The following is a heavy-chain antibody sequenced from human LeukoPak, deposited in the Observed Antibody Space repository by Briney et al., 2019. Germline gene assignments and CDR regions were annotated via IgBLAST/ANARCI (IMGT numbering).Heavy chain of an antibody. CDR1: GYTFTSYY. J-gene: IGHJ3*02. V-gene: IGHV1-46*01. CDR3: ARVKGYYGSGSYRTSGAFDI. Sequence: ASVKVSCKASGYTFTSYYMHWVRQAPGQGLEWMGIINPSGGSTSYAQKFQGRVTMTRDMSTSTVYMELSSLRSEDTAMYYCARVKGYYGSGSYRTSGAFDIWGQGTMVTVSS. CDR2: INPSGGST. D-gene: IGHD3-10*01.